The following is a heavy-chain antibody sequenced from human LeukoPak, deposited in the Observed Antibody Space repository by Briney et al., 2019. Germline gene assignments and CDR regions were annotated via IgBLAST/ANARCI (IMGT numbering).Heavy chain of an antibody. CDR3: ASLHSSGYYDY. J-gene: IGHJ4*02. CDR1: GYSISSGYY. Sequence: SETLSLTCAVSGYSISSGYYWGWIRQPPGKGLEWIGSIYHSGSTNYNPSLKSRVTISVDTSKNQFSLKLSSVTAADTAVYYCASLHSSGYYDYWGQGTLVTVSS. V-gene: IGHV4-38-2*01. D-gene: IGHD3-22*01. CDR2: IYHSGST.